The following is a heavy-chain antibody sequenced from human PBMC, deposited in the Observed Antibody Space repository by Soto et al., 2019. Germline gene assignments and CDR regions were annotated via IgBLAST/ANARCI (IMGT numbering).Heavy chain of an antibody. V-gene: IGHV1-69*13. CDR1: GGTFSSYA. J-gene: IGHJ4*02. CDR2: IIPIFGTA. Sequence: GASVKVSCKASGGTFSSYAISWVRQAPGQGLEWMGGIIPIFGTANYAQKFQGRVTITADESTSTAYMELSSLRSEDTAVYYCAHHDDENSHFDYWGQGTLVTVSS. CDR3: AHHDDENSHFDY. D-gene: IGHD1-1*01.